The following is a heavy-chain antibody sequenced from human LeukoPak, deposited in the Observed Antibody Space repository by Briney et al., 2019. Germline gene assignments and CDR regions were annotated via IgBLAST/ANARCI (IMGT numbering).Heavy chain of an antibody. V-gene: IGHV4-34*01. J-gene: IGHJ3*01. CDR1: GGSFSGYH. Sequence: SETLSLTCAVYGGSFSGYHWSWIRQPPGKGLEWIGDVNHSGQSSYRSSLKSRVTISVDTSKNQFSLRLTSVTAADTAVYYCARRSDGFDFWGQGTMVTVSS. CDR3: ARRSDGFDF. CDR2: VNHSGQS.